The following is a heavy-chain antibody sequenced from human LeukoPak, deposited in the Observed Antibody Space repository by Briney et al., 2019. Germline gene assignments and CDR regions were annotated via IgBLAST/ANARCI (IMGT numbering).Heavy chain of an antibody. CDR2: ISSEGRDK. D-gene: IGHD3-16*01. CDR3: AKDWGYASGTFFVN. V-gene: IGHV3-30*18. CDR1: GFTFSSYG. J-gene: IGHJ4*02. Sequence: QPGRSLRLSCAASGFTFSSYGMHWVRQAPGKGPEWVAVISSEGRDKFYADSVKGRFTISRDNPKNTLYLQMNSLRAEDTAKYYCAKDWGYASGTFFVNWGQGTLVTVSS.